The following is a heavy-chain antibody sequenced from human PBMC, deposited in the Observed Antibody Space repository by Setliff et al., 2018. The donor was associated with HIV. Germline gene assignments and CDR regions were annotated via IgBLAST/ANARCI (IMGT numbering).Heavy chain of an antibody. CDR1: GFIFSNFA. Sequence: ESLKISCEASGFIFSNFAMHWVRQAPGKGLEWVSVIFSGDSTTHYADSVKGRFTISRDNSINLLYLHMHRLIAEDTAVYYCAKGVKYLDPWGQGTLVTVSS. V-gene: IGHV3-NL1*01. CDR2: IFSGDSTT. CDR3: AKGVKYLDP. D-gene: IGHD2-2*02. J-gene: IGHJ5*02.